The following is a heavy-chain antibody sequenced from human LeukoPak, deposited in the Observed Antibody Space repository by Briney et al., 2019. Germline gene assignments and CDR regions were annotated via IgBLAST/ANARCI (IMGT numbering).Heavy chain of an antibody. D-gene: IGHD6-19*01. J-gene: IGHJ5*02. V-gene: IGHV3-23*01. CDR3: AKDRSSGWYRDWFDP. Sequence: GGSLRLSCAASGFTFSSYAMSRVRQAPGKGLEWVSAISGSGGSTYYADSVKGRFTISRDNSKNTLYLQMNSLRAEDTAVYYCAKDRSSGWYRDWFDPWGQGTLVTVSS. CDR1: GFTFSSYA. CDR2: ISGSGGST.